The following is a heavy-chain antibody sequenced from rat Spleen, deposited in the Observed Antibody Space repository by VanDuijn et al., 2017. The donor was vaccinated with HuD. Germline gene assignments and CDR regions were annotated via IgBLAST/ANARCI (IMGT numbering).Heavy chain of an antibody. CDR3: ARRPYYGPLDY. V-gene: IGHV5-25*01. J-gene: IGHJ2*01. CDR2: ISTAGSNT. Sequence: EVQLVESGGASVQPGGSMRLSCAASGFTFSDYNMAWVRQAPTEGLEWFAYISTAGSNTYYRDSVKGRFTISRDNAKSTLYLQMGILRSEDTATYYCARRPYYGPLDYWGQGVMVTVSS. CDR1: GFTFSDYN. D-gene: IGHD1-6*01.